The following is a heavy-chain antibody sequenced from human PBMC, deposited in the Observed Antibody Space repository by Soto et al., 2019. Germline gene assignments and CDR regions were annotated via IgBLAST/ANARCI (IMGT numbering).Heavy chain of an antibody. D-gene: IGHD3-16*01. Sequence: SETLSLTCTVSGGSISSGDYYWSWIRQPPGKGLEWIGYIYYSGSTYYNPSLKGRVTISVDTSKNQFSLKLNSVTAADTAVYYCARGGRDSKRSAFDIWGQGTMVTVSS. J-gene: IGHJ3*02. V-gene: IGHV4-30-4*01. CDR3: ARGGRDSKRSAFDI. CDR1: GGSISSGDYY. CDR2: IYYSGST.